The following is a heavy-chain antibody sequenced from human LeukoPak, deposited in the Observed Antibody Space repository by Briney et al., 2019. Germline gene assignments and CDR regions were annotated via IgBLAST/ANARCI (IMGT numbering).Heavy chain of an antibody. CDR3: AKDPHSGSYL. V-gene: IGHV3-7*03. Sequence: GGSLRLSCAASGFTFSTFWMTWVRQAPGKGLEWVAHMNSDGSKEDYVDSVKGRFTISRDNAKNSLYLQMNSLRAEDTAVYYCAKDPHSGSYLWGQGTLVTVSS. CDR1: GFTFSTFW. CDR2: MNSDGSKE. J-gene: IGHJ4*02. D-gene: IGHD1-26*01.